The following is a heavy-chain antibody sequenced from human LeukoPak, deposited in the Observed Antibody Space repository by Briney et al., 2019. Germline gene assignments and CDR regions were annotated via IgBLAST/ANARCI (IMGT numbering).Heavy chain of an antibody. Sequence: AASVKVSCKASGGTFSSYAISWVRQAPGQGLEWMGGIIPIFGTANYAQKFQGRVTITADESTSTAYMELSSLRSEDTAVYYCARRYNWNDPPDYWGQGTLVTVSS. J-gene: IGHJ4*02. V-gene: IGHV1-69*13. CDR3: ARRYNWNDPPDY. D-gene: IGHD1-20*01. CDR2: IIPIFGTA. CDR1: GGTFSSYA.